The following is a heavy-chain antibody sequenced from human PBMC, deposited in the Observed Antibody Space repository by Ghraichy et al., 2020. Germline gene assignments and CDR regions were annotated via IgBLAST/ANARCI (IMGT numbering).Heavy chain of an antibody. CDR1: GFTFSSYS. CDR3: VRDGCSGRTCTFYN. D-gene: IGHD2-15*01. Sequence: GESLNISCVATGFTFSSYSMNWVRQAPGKGLEWVSCIGSGGSSSYYADSVKGRFTISRDNAKNSVYLDMNSLRAEDTALYYCVRDGCSGRTCTFYNWGQGALVTVSS. V-gene: IGHV3-48*04. J-gene: IGHJ4*02. CDR2: IGSGGSSS.